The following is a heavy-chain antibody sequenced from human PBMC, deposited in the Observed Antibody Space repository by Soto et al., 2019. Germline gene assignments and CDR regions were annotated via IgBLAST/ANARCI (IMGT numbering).Heavy chain of an antibody. J-gene: IGHJ4*02. CDR2: INSDGSST. D-gene: IGHD6-13*01. CDR1: GFTFSSYW. Sequence: PGGSLRLSCAASGFTFSSYWMHWVRQAPGKGLVWVSRINSDGSSTSYADSVKGRFTISRDNAKNTLYLQMNSLRAEDTSVYYCARDYSIAAADTPYYFDYWGQGTLVTVS. V-gene: IGHV3-74*01. CDR3: ARDYSIAAADTPYYFDY.